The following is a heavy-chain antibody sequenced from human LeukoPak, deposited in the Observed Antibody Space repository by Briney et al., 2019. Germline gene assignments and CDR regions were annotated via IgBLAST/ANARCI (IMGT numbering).Heavy chain of an antibody. CDR1: GFTFSDYY. J-gene: IGHJ4*02. D-gene: IGHD2-15*01. CDR3: ARGYCSGGSCYFDY. CDR2: ISGSGSHT. Sequence: PGGSLRLSCAASGFTFSDYYMSWIRQAPGEGLEWLSYISGSGSHTTYADSVRGRFTISRDNAKNSLYLQMNSLRAEDTAVYYCARGYCSGGSCYFDYWGQGTLVTVSS. V-gene: IGHV3-11*06.